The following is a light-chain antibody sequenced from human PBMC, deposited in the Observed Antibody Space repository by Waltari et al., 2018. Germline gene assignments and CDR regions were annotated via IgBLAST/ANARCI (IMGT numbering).Light chain of an antibody. CDR2: EVS. CDR1: SSDVGGYEY. CDR3: SSYAGGSTLGV. J-gene: IGLJ3*02. V-gene: IGLV2-8*01. Sequence: QSALTQPPSASGSPGQSVTISCTGTSSDVGGYEYVSWYQHHPGKAPKLMIYEVSKRPPGVLDRFSGAKSGNTASLTVSGLQAEDEGDYYCSSYAGGSTLGVFGGGTKLTVL.